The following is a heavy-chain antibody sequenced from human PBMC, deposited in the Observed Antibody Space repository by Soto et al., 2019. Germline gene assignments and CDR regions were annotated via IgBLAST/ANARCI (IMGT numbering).Heavy chain of an antibody. V-gene: IGHV3-33*01. Sequence: GGSLRLSCAASGFTFSSYGMHWVRQAPGKGLEWVAVIWYDGSNKYYADSVKGRFTISRDNSKNTLYLQMNSLRAEDTAVYYCARVHCSGGSCLSYFDYWGQGTLVTVSS. J-gene: IGHJ4*02. CDR3: ARVHCSGGSCLSYFDY. CDR2: IWYDGSNK. CDR1: GFTFSSYG. D-gene: IGHD2-15*01.